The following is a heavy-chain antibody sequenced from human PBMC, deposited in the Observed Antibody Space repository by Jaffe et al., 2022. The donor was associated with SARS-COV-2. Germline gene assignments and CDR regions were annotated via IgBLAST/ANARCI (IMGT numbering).Heavy chain of an antibody. V-gene: IGHV3-53*01. CDR3: ARVAYYDFWSGYWFDP. J-gene: IGHJ5*02. CDR1: GFTVSSNY. D-gene: IGHD3-3*01. CDR2: IYSGGST. Sequence: EVQLVESGGGLIQPGGSLRLSCAASGFTVSSNYMSWVRQAPGKGLEWVSVIYSGGSTYYADSVKGRFTISRDNSKNTLYLQMNSLRAEDTAVYYCARVAYYDFWSGYWFDPWGQGTLVTVSS.